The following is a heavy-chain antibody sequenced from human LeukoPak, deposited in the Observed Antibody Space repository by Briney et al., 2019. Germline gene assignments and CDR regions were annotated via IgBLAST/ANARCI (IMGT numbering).Heavy chain of an antibody. J-gene: IGHJ6*03. Sequence: SETLSLTCTVSGGSISSGDYYWSWIRQPPGKGLEWIGYIYYSGSTYYNPSLKSRVTISVDTSKNQFSLKLSSVTAADTAVYYCARVAYYYYYMDVWGKGTTVTVSS. CDR3: ARVAYYYYYMDV. CDR1: GGSISSGDYY. D-gene: IGHD2-15*01. V-gene: IGHV4-30-4*01. CDR2: IYYSGST.